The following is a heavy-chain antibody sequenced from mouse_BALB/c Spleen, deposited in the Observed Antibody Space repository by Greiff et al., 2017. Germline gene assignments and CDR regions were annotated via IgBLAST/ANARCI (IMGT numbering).Heavy chain of an antibody. CDR3: AREDCPFDY. CDR2: ISYDGSN. J-gene: IGHJ2*01. Sequence: EVQLQQSGPGLVKPSQSLSLTCSVTGFSINSGYYWNWFRQFPGNKLVWMGYISYDGSNNYNPSLKNRITITRDTSKNQFFLKLNAVTTEDTATYYYAREDCPFDYWGQGTTLTVSS. CDR1: GFSINSGYY. V-gene: IGHV3-6*02.